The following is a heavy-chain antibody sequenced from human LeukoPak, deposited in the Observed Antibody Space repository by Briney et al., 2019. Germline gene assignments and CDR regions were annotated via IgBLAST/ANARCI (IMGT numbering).Heavy chain of an antibody. D-gene: IGHD2-2*01. CDR2: ISYDGSNK. V-gene: IGHV3-30-3*01. Sequence: GRSLRLSCAASGFTFSSYAMHGVRQAPGKGLEGVAVISYDGSNKYYADSVKGRFTISRDNSKNTLYLQINSLRAEDTAVYYCAKEIVVVLWGYFDYWGQGTLVTVSS. CDR3: AKEIVVVLWGYFDY. CDR1: GFTFSSYA. J-gene: IGHJ4*02.